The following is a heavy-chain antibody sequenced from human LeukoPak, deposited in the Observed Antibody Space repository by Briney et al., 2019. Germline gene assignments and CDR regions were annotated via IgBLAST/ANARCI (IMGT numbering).Heavy chain of an antibody. CDR1: GFTFSSYS. CDR2: IYSGGST. D-gene: IGHD6-19*01. Sequence: GGSLRLSCAASGFTFSSYSMNWVRQAPGKGLEWVSVIYSGGSTYYADSVKGRFTISRDNSKNTLYLQVNSLRAEDTAVYYCVKDWGRGWYRFDCWGQGTLVTVSS. V-gene: IGHV3-66*01. J-gene: IGHJ4*02. CDR3: VKDWGRGWYRFDC.